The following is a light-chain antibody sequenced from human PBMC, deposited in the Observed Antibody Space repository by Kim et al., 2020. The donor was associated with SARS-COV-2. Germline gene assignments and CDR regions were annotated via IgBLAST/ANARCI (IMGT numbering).Light chain of an antibody. J-gene: IGKJ4*01. CDR2: GAS. Sequence: APGERATLSCRARQRVISNLAWYQQKPGQAPRLLIYGASTRATGIPARCSGSGAGTDFTLTINSLQSEDFAVYYCQQYNNWPPLTFGGGTKVDIK. V-gene: IGKV3-15*01. CDR3: QQYNNWPPLT. CDR1: QRVISN.